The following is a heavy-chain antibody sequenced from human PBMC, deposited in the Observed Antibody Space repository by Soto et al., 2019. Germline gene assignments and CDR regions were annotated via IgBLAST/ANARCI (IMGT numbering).Heavy chain of an antibody. CDR1: GFRFSSYA. V-gene: IGHV3-23*01. J-gene: IGHJ4*02. CDR3: ARATGGNCYQALDS. CDR2: IGGSGVTT. D-gene: IGHD2-15*01. Sequence: GGSLRLSCAASGFRFSSYAMNWVRQAPGKGLEWVSCIGGSGVTTFYGNSVKGRFTISKDDSKTTLNLQMNNLRADDTALYYCARATGGNCYQALDSWGQGTLVTVSS.